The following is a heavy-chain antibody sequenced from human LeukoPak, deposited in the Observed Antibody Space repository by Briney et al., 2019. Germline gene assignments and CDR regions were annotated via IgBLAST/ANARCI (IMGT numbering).Heavy chain of an antibody. CDR3: ARKPAEYSSSNYFDY. J-gene: IGHJ4*02. V-gene: IGHV5-51*01. D-gene: IGHD6-6*01. CDR1: GYSFTSYW. CDR2: IYPCDSDT. Sequence: GEALNISCKGFGYSFTSYWIGWVRQMPGKGLEWMGIIYPCDSDTRYSPSFQGMVTISADKSISTAYLQWSSLKASDTAMYYCARKPAEYSSSNYFDYWGQGTLVTVSS.